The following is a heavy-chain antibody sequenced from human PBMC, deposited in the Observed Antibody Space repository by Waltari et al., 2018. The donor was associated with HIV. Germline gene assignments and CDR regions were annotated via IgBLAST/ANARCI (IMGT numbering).Heavy chain of an antibody. V-gene: IGHV4-61*02. CDR1: GASITTGNYF. J-gene: IGHJ5*02. CDR3: ARESAVYKYYRYCSDDDCYSRWFDP. D-gene: IGHD2-15*01. CDR2: MSTSGSS. Sequence: QVQLQESGPRLVKSSETLSLTCNVSGASITTGNYFWTWIRQPAGKGLEWIGRMSTSGSSKLNPSLRRRVTISREKAKNHFALKLTFVTAADTAVYYCARESAVYKYYRYCSDDDCYSRWFDPWGQGTLVTVSS.